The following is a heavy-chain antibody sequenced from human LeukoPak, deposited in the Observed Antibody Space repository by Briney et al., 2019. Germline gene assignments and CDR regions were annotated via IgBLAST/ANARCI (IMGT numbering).Heavy chain of an antibody. CDR1: GFTFSSYA. V-gene: IGHV3-23*01. Sequence: GGSLRLSCAASGFTFSSYAMSWVRQAPGNGLEWVSAISGSGGSTYYADSVKGRFTISRDNSKNTLYLQMNSLRAEDTAVYYCAKDPGYSYGYGYWGQGTLVTVSS. J-gene: IGHJ4*02. CDR3: AKDPGYSYGYGY. D-gene: IGHD5-18*01. CDR2: ISGSGGST.